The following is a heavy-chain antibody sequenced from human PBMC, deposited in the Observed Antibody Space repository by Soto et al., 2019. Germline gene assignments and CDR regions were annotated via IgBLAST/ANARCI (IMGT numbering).Heavy chain of an antibody. J-gene: IGHJ4*02. CDR1: GGSFSGYY. D-gene: IGHD1-26*01. CDR3: ARGRLSGEDY. CDR2: INHSGST. Sequence: SETLSLTCSVYGGSFSGYYWSWIRQPPGKGLEWIGEINHSGSTNYNPSLKSRVTISVDTSKNQFSLKLSSVTAADTAVYYCARGRLSGEDYWGQGTLVTSPQ. V-gene: IGHV4-34*01.